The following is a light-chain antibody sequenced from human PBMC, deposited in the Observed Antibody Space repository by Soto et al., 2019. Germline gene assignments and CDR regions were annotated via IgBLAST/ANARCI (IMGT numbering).Light chain of an antibody. Sequence: QSVLTQPPSVSGAPGQRVTISCTGSGSNIGAGYDVHWYQQLPGRAPKLLIYGNTNRPSGVPDRFSGSKSGTSASLAITGLQAEDEADYYCLSFDSSLSVVFGGGTKETVL. J-gene: IGLJ2*01. CDR2: GNT. V-gene: IGLV1-40*01. CDR1: GSNIGAGYD. CDR3: LSFDSSLSVV.